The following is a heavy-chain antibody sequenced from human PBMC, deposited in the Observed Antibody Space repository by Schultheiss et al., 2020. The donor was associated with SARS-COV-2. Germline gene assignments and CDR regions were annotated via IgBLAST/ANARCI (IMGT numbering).Heavy chain of an antibody. CDR1: GFTFSSYW. D-gene: IGHD1-7*01. J-gene: IGHJ6*02. CDR2: IKQDGSEK. CDR3: ARAQKGITGTTSYYYGMDV. Sequence: GGSLRLSCAASGFTFSSYWMSWVRQAPGKGLEWVANIKQDGSEKYYVDSVKGRFTISRDNAKNTLYLQMNSLRAEDTAVYYCARAQKGITGTTSYYYGMDVWGQGTTVTVSS. V-gene: IGHV3-7*02.